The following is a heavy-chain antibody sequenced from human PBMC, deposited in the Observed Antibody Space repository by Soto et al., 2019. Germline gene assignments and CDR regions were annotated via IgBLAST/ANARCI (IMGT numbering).Heavy chain of an antibody. J-gene: IGHJ6*02. V-gene: IGHV4-31*03. CDR3: ARDWGYSYGYDYYYYGMDV. Sequence: SETLSLTCTVSGGSISSGGYYWSWIRQHQGKGLEWIGYIYYSGRTYYNPSLKSRVTISVDTSKNQFSLKLSSVTAADTAVYYCARDWGYSYGYDYYYYGMDVWGQGTTVTVSS. CDR1: GGSISSGGYY. CDR2: IYYSGRT. D-gene: IGHD5-18*01.